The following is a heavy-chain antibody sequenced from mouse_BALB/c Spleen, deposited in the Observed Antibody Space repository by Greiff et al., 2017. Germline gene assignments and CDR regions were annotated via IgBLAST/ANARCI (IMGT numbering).Heavy chain of an antibody. Sequence: EVKLMESGGGLVKPGGSLKLSCAASGFAFSSYDMSWVRQTPEKRLEWVAYISSGGGSTYYPDTVKGRFTISRDNAKNTLYLQMSSLKSEDTAMYYCARRGTTVVEGYWYFDVWGAGTTVTVSS. V-gene: IGHV5-12-1*01. J-gene: IGHJ1*01. CDR3: ARRGTTVVEGYWYFDV. D-gene: IGHD1-1*01. CDR1: GFAFSSYD. CDR2: ISSGGGST.